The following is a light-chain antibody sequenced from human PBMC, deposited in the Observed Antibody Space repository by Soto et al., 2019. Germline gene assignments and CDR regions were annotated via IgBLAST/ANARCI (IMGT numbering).Light chain of an antibody. Sequence: EIVLTQSPDTLSLSPGDRATVSCRASQTVGASYVAWYQHRPGQAPKFLMYGASTRATGIPDRFSGSGSGTEFTLTIDSLEPEDFAVYYCQEYLQWPPGMFGQGTTVDMK. CDR2: GAS. CDR3: QEYLQWPPGM. CDR1: QTVGASY. J-gene: IGKJ1*01. V-gene: IGKV3-20*01.